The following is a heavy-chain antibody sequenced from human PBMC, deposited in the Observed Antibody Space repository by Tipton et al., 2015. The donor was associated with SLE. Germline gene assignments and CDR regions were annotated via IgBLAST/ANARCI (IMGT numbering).Heavy chain of an antibody. CDR1: GFTFSSYS. V-gene: IGHV3-21*04. D-gene: IGHD6-19*01. Sequence: GSLRLSCAASGFTFSSYSMNWVRQAPGKGLEWVSSISSSSSYIYYADSVKGRFTISRDNSKNTLYLQMNSLRAEDTAVYYCAKARYSSGWLVDYWGQGTLVTVSS. CDR2: ISSSSSYI. J-gene: IGHJ4*02. CDR3: AKARYSSGWLVDY.